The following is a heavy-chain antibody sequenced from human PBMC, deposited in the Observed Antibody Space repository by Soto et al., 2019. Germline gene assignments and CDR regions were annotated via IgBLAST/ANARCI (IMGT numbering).Heavy chain of an antibody. V-gene: IGHV3-23*01. CDR1: GLTFNSYA. CDR2: ISDSGGTT. CDR3: AKDSSSLTRITIFGVHYMDV. Sequence: EVQLLESGGGLVQPGGSLRLSCAASGLTFNSYAMSWVRQAPGKGLEWVAAISDSGGTTYYADSVKGRFTISRDKSKNTLYLQMISLRVEDTAVYYCAKDSSSLTRITIFGVHYMDVWGKGTTVTVSS. J-gene: IGHJ6*03. D-gene: IGHD3-3*01.